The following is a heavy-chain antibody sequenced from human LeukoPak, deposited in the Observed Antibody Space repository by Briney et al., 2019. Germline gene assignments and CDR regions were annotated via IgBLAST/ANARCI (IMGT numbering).Heavy chain of an antibody. CDR2: ISGSGGST. V-gene: IGHV3-23*01. CDR1: GFTFRSFA. J-gene: IGHJ4*02. D-gene: IGHD4-17*01. CDR3: ARDYGDYVWSRTSDYYFDY. Sequence: GGSLRLSCAASGFTFRSFAMSWVRQAPGKGLQWVSAISGSGGSTYYADSVKGRFTISRGNSKNTLYLQMNSLRAEDTAIYYCARDYGDYVWSRTSDYYFDYWGQGTLVTVSS.